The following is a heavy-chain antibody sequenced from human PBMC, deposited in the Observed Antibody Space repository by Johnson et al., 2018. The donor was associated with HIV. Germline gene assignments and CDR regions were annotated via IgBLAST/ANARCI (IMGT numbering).Heavy chain of an antibody. J-gene: IGHJ3*02. D-gene: IGHD1-26*01. V-gene: IGHV3-9*02. CDR2: ISWNSGSI. CDR1: VFTSRSYA. Sequence: VQLVESGGGVVRPGGSLRLSCSASVFTSRSYAMHWVRQAPGKGLEWVSGISWNSGSIGYADSVKGQFPISRDNAKNSLYLQMNSLRAEDTALYYCAKDNMVGANHDAFDIWGQGTMVTVSS. CDR3: AKDNMVGANHDAFDI.